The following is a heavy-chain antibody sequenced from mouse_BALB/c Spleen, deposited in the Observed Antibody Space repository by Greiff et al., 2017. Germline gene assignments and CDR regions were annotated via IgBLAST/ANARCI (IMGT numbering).Heavy chain of an antibody. J-gene: IGHJ4*01. Sequence: EVKLMESGGGLVKPGGSLKLSCAASGFTFSSYAMSWVRQSPEKRLEWVAEISSGGSYTYYPDTVTGRFTISRDNAKNTLYLEMSSLRSEDTAMYYCARYMEGYAMDYWGQGTSVTVSS. CDR3: ARYMEGYAMDY. V-gene: IGHV5-9-4*01. CDR1: GFTFSSYA. CDR2: ISSGGSYT.